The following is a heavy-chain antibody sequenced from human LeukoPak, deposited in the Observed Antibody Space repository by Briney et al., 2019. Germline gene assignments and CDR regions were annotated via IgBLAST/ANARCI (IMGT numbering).Heavy chain of an antibody. Sequence: GRSLRLSCAASGFTFSSYGMHWVRQAPGKGLEWVAVISYDGSNKYCADSVKGRFTISRDNSKNTLYLQMNSLRAEDTAVYYCAREKPYYYYGMDVWGQGTTVTVSS. CDR2: ISYDGSNK. J-gene: IGHJ6*02. CDR3: AREKPYYYYGMDV. CDR1: GFTFSSYG. V-gene: IGHV3-30*03.